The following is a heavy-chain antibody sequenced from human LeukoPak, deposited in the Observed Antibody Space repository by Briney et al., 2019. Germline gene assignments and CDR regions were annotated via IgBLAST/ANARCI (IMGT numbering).Heavy chain of an antibody. CDR3: ARDGRYCSSTSCYASSFGY. D-gene: IGHD2-2*01. V-gene: IGHV3-20*04. CDR1: GFTFDDYG. CDR2: INWNGGST. Sequence: GGSLRLSCAASGFTFDDYGMSWVRQAPGKGLEWVSGINWNGGSTGYADSVKGRFTISRDNAKNSLYLQMNSLRAEDTAVYYCARDGRYCSSTSCYASSFGYWGQGTLVTVSS. J-gene: IGHJ4*02.